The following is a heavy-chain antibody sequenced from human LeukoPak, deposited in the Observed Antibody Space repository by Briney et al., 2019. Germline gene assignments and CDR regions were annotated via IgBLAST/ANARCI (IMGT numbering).Heavy chain of an antibody. D-gene: IGHD2-15*01. CDR3: ARVSGYCSGGSCYCWFDP. CDR2: IYPGDSDT. Sequence: GESLKISCKGSGYSFTSYWIGWVRQMPGKGLEWMGIIYPGDSDTRYSPSFQGQVTISADKSISTAYLQWSSLKASDTAMYYCARVSGYCSGGSCYCWFDPWGQGTLVTVSS. CDR1: GYSFTSYW. J-gene: IGHJ5*02. V-gene: IGHV5-51*01.